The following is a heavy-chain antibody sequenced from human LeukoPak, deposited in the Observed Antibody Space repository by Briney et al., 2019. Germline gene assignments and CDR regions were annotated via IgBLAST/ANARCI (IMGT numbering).Heavy chain of an antibody. V-gene: IGHV3-66*01. Sequence: GRSLRLSCAASGFTVSSKYMSWVRQAPGKGLEWVSILYSDGSTYYADSVEGRFTISRDNSKNTLYFQMNSLRVEDTAVYYCAKSERLSMIGGWAPTFDSWGQGTLVTVSS. CDR2: LYSDGST. D-gene: IGHD3-22*01. CDR1: GFTVSSKY. CDR3: AKSERLSMIGGWAPTFDS. J-gene: IGHJ4*02.